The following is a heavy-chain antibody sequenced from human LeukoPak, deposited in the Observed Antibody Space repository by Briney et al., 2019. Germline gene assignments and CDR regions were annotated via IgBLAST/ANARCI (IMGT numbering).Heavy chain of an antibody. Sequence: SETLSLTCAVYGGSFSGYYWSWIRQPPGKGLEWIGEINLSGSTNYNPSLKSRVTISVDTSKNQFSLKLSSVTAADTAVYYCARGWDGYNYRPFDYWGQGTLVTVSS. CDR1: GGSFSGYY. J-gene: IGHJ4*02. D-gene: IGHD5-24*01. CDR3: ARGWDGYNYRPFDY. CDR2: INLSGST. V-gene: IGHV4-34*01.